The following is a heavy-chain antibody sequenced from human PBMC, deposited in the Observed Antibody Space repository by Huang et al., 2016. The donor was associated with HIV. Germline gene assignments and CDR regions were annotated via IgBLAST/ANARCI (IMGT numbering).Heavy chain of an antibody. V-gene: IGHV1-18*01. CDR1: NYNFGSHG. Sequence: QVQLVQSGAEVKKPGASVKVSCEASNYNFGSHGISWVRQAPGQGLEWMGWSSVYNGDTKYAQKVQGRVTMTRETSTRTAYMELTSLRFDDTAVYYCARSGFGVVITTTLDYYYMDVWGTGTTVTVSS. CDR3: ARSGFGVVITTTLDYYYMDV. D-gene: IGHD3-3*01. J-gene: IGHJ6*03. CDR2: SSVYNGDT.